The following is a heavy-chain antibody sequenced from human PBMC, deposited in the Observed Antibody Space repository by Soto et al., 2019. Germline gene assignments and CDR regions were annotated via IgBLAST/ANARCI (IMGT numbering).Heavy chain of an antibody. CDR2: ISSNGGST. V-gene: IGHV3-64D*08. Sequence: WGPLRLSYSASGGTFSSYAVHCVLQTPGKGLEYVSAISSNGGSTYYADSLKGRFTIYRDNSKNTLYLQMSSLRAEDTAVYYCVKDPRSYYYGMDVWGQGTTVTVSS. J-gene: IGHJ6*02. CDR1: GGTFSSYA. CDR3: VKDPRSYYYGMDV.